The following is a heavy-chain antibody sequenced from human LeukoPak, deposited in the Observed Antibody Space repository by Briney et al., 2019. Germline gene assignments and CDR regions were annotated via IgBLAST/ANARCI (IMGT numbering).Heavy chain of an antibody. V-gene: IGHV3-23*01. Sequence: GGSLRLSCAASGFTFSIYAMTWVRQAPGKGLEWVSAISSSGGSTYYADSVQGRFTISRDSSKNTLYLQMNSLRAEDTAVYYCAGGPPTVIHYFDHWGQGTLVTVSS. J-gene: IGHJ4*02. CDR3: AGGPPTVIHYFDH. CDR1: GFTFSIYA. CDR2: ISSSGGST. D-gene: IGHD4-17*01.